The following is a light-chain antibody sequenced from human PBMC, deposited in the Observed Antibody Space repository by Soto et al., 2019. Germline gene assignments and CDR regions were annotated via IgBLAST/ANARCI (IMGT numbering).Light chain of an antibody. J-gene: IGKJ2*01. CDR2: KAT. CDR1: QSISNW. V-gene: IGKV1-5*03. CDR3: QQYNEFQYT. Sequence: DIRMTQSPSSLSASVGDRVTISCRASQSISNWLAWYQQKPGKAPKLLIYKATNLQSGVASRFSGSGSGTEFSLTISSLQPDDFAVYYCQQYNEFQYTFGQGTRLDI.